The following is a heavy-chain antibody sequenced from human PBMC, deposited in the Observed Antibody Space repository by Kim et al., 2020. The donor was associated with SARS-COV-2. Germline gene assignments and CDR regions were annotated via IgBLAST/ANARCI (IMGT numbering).Heavy chain of an antibody. J-gene: IGHJ5*02. CDR2: IRSKAYGGTT. CDR3: TRVCFILSSGWYGIESWFDP. D-gene: IGHD6-19*01. V-gene: IGHV3-49*04. Sequence: GGSLRLSCTASGFTFGDYAMSWVRQAPGKGLEWVGFIRSKAYGGTTEYAASVKGRFTISRDDSKSIAYLQMNSLKTEDTAVYYCTRVCFILSSGWYGIESWFDPWGQGTLVTVSS. CDR1: GFTFGDYA.